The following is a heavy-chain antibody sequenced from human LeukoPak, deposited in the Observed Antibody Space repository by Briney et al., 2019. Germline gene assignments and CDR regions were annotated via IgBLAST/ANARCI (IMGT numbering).Heavy chain of an antibody. CDR1: GFTFYSYA. CDR3: AKGALRGYSAPGVFDF. Sequence: PGGSLRLSCAAYGFTFYSYAMTWVRQAPGKGLEWVASISGSGGTTYYADSVKGRFTISRDDSRNRVYLRMYSLRGEDTAIYYCAKGALRGYSAPGVFDFWGQGTMVTVSS. V-gene: IGHV3-23*01. J-gene: IGHJ3*01. CDR2: ISGSGGTT. D-gene: IGHD5-18*01.